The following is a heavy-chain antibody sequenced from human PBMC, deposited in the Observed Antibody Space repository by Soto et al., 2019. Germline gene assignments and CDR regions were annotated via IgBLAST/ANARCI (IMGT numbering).Heavy chain of an antibody. CDR3: AKDAAMAPYYFDY. CDR2: ISGSGGST. D-gene: IGHD2-2*01. V-gene: IGHV3-23*01. CDR1: GFTVRRYS. J-gene: IGHJ4*02. Sequence: SLSLSCAASGFTVRRYSMSLVLQAQGKGLEWVSAISGSGGSTYYADSVKGRFTISRDNSKNTLYLQMNSLRAEDTAVYYCAKDAAMAPYYFDYWGQGTLVTVSS.